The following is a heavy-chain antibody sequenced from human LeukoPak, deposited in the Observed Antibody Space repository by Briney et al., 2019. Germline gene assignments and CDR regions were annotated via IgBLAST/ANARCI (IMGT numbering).Heavy chain of an antibody. J-gene: IGHJ4*02. CDR3: ARTRGYSYGSLV. D-gene: IGHD5-18*01. Sequence: SETLSLTCTLSGGSISTYYWSWVRQPPGKGLEWIGYISYSGSANYNSSLTSRATISLDTSKTQFCLRLSSVTAPDTAVYYCARTRGYSYGSLVWGQGTLVSVSS. CDR1: GGSISTYY. V-gene: IGHV4-59*01. CDR2: ISYSGSA.